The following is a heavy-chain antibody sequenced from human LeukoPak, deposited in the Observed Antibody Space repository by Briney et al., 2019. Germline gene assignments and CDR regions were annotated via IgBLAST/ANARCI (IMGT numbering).Heavy chain of an antibody. CDR3: ARDLWLGIMGYDYPGDY. V-gene: IGHV3-7*01. CDR1: GFTSISYW. D-gene: IGHD5-12*01. CDR2: INQDGSER. J-gene: IGHJ4*02. Sequence: GGSLRLSCEASGFTSISYWMSWVRQAPGKGLEWVAKINQDGSERNYVDSVKGRFTISRDNAKNSVYLQMNSLRAEDTAVYYCARDLWLGIMGYDYPGDYWGQGTLVTVSS.